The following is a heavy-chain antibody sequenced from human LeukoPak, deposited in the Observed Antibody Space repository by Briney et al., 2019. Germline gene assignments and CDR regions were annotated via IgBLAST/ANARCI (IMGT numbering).Heavy chain of an antibody. CDR3: ARGVGQDAFDI. CDR2: IWYDGSNK. D-gene: IGHD1-26*01. J-gene: IGHJ3*02. CDR1: GFTFSSYG. Sequence: PGGSLRLSCAASGFTFSSYGMHWVRQAPGKGLEWVAVIWYDGSNKYYADSVKGRFTISRDNSKNTLYLQMNSLRAEDTAVYYCARGVGQDAFDIWGQGTMVTVSS. V-gene: IGHV3-33*01.